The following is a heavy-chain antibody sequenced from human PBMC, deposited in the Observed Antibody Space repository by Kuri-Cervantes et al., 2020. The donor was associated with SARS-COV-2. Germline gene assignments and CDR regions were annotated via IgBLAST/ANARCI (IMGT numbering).Heavy chain of an antibody. CDR3: LRGLGDY. D-gene: IGHD5/OR15-5a*01. Sequence: GESLKISCAGSGFTFISHWMHWVRQNAGEGPVWVSRINSDGSLRTSADSVKGRFTIPRDNARQTLYLQMNNLRVEDTGLYYCLRGLGDYWGQGVLVTVSS. CDR1: GFTFISHW. V-gene: IGHV3-74*01. CDR2: INSDGSLR. J-gene: IGHJ4*02.